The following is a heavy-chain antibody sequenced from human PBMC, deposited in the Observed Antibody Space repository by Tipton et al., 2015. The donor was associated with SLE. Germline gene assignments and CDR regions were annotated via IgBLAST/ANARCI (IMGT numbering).Heavy chain of an antibody. CDR2: IYYSGST. D-gene: IGHD6-19*01. V-gene: IGHV4-30-4*01. J-gene: IGHJ5*02. CDR1: GGSISSGDYY. CDR3: ARDLRVGSSGWPDP. Sequence: TLSLTCTVSGGSISSGDYYWSWIRQPPGKGLEWIGYIYYSGSTYYNPSLKSRVTISVDTSKNQLSLKLSSVTAADTAVYYCARDLRVGSSGWPDPWGQGTLVTVSS.